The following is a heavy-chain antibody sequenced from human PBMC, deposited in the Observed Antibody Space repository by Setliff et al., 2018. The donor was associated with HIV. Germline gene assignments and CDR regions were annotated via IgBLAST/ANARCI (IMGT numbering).Heavy chain of an antibody. D-gene: IGHD1-20*01. CDR1: GFSFSSYS. J-gene: IGHJ4*02. CDR2: ISPSSTII. CDR3: ARYNWNPLGYRFDY. Sequence: GGSLRLSCGASGFSFSSYSMNWVRQAPGKGLEWVSYISPSSTIIYYPDSVKGRFTTSRDNAKNSLYLRMNSLRAEDTAVYYCARYNWNPLGYRFDYWGQGTLVTVSS. V-gene: IGHV3-48*01.